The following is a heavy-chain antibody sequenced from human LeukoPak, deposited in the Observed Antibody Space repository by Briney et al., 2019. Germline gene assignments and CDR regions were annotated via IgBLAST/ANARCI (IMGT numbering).Heavy chain of an antibody. J-gene: IGHJ6*02. CDR3: ARDLGWELRTGMDV. CDR2: ISSSSSTI. CDR1: GFTFSSYS. D-gene: IGHD1-26*01. Sequence: GGSLRLSCAASGFTFSSYSMNWVRQAPGKGLEWVSYISSSSSTIYYADSVKGRFTISRDNSKNTLYLQMNSLRAEDTAVYYCARDLGWELRTGMDVWGQGTTVTVSS. V-gene: IGHV3-48*01.